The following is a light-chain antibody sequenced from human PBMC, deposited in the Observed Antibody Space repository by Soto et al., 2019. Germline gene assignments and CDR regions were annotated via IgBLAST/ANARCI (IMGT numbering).Light chain of an antibody. V-gene: IGLV2-14*03. CDR2: DVS. Sequence: QSILARPASVSVSPGQSITISCTGTSSDVGGYDYVSWYQQHPGKAPKLMIYDVSDRPTEVSKRFSGSKSGNTAYLTISGLQAEDEADYYCSSYTSISTWLFGGGTKVTVL. CDR1: SSDVGGYDY. CDR3: SSYTSISTWL. J-gene: IGLJ2*01.